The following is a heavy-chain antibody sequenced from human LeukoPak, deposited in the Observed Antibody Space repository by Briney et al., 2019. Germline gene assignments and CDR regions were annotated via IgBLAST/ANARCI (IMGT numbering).Heavy chain of an antibody. D-gene: IGHD1-7*01. CDR2: ISGSGVST. CDR1: GFRFSSYA. CDR3: AKDERNWNYNLASQTYD. J-gene: IGHJ4*02. V-gene: IGHV3-23*01. Sequence: GGSLRLSCAASGFRFSSYAMSWVLQAPGKGLEWVSAISGSGVSTYYADSVKGRFTVSRDNSKNTLYLQMSSLRAEDTAVYYCAKDERNWNYNLASQTYDWGQGTLVTVSS.